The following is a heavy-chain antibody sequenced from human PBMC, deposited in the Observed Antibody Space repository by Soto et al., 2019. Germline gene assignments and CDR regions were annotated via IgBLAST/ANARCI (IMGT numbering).Heavy chain of an antibody. D-gene: IGHD4-17*01. CDR3: ARDLHGDPYY. V-gene: IGHV1-18*01. CDR2: ISGYNGNT. J-gene: IGHJ4*02. CDR1: GYSFTTHG. Sequence: ASVKVSCKTSGYSFTTHGISWVRQAPGQGLEWMGWISGYNGNTNYAQNLQGRVTMTTDTSTSTAYMELRSLRSDDTAVYYCARDLHGDPYYWGQGTLVTVSS.